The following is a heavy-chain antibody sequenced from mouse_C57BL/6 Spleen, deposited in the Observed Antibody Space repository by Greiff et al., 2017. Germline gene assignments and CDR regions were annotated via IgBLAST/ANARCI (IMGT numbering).Heavy chain of an antibody. Sequence: VKLVESGPGLVQPSQSLSITCTVSGFSLTSYGVHWVRQSPGKGLEWLGVIWRGGSTDYNAAFMSRLSITKDNSKRQVFFKMNSLQADDTAIYYCAKRGYEYDEGDYYAMDYWGQGTSVTVSS. CDR1: GFSLTSYG. D-gene: IGHD2-4*01. J-gene: IGHJ4*01. CDR2: IWRGGST. CDR3: AKRGYEYDEGDYYAMDY. V-gene: IGHV2-5*01.